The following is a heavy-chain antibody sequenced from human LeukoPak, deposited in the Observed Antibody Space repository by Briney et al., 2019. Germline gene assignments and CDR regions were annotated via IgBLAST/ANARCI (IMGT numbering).Heavy chain of an antibody. Sequence: GRSLRLSCAASGFTFSSYGMHWVRQAPGKGLGWVAVIWYDGSNKYYADSVKGRFTISRDNSKNTLYLQMNSLRAEDTAVYYCARDNRGDDSSGYYFFYWGQGTLVTVSS. D-gene: IGHD3-22*01. V-gene: IGHV3-33*01. CDR1: GFTFSSYG. CDR3: ARDNRGDDSSGYYFFY. CDR2: IWYDGSNK. J-gene: IGHJ4*02.